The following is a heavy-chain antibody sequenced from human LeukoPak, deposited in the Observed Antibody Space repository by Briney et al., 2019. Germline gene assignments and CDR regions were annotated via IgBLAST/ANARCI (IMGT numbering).Heavy chain of an antibody. CDR1: GGSISSYY. CDR2: IYYSGST. CDR3: ARADSSGYYPSVDY. D-gene: IGHD3-22*01. Sequence: SETLSLTCTVSGGSISSYYWSWIRQPPGKGLEWIGYIYYSGSTNYNPSLKSRVTISVDTSKNQFSLKLSSVTAADTAVYYCARADSSGYYPSVDYWGQGTLVTVSS. V-gene: IGHV4-59*01. J-gene: IGHJ4*02.